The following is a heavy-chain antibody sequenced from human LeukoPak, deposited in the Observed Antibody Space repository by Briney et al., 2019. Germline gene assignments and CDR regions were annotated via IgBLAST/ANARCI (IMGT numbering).Heavy chain of an antibody. Sequence: PSETLSLTCTVSGGSISSSSYYWGWIRQPPGKGLEWIGSIYYSGSTNYNPSLKSRVTISVDTSKNQFSLKLSSVTAADTAVYYCARGSRRNILTGHHGIYFDYWGQGTLVTVSS. V-gene: IGHV4-39*07. CDR2: IYYSGST. CDR1: GGSISSSSYY. D-gene: IGHD3-9*01. J-gene: IGHJ4*02. CDR3: ARGSRRNILTGHHGIYFDY.